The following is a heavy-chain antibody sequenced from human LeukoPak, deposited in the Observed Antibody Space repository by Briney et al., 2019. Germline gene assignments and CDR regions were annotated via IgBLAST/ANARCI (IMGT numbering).Heavy chain of an antibody. CDR1: GGSISSSSYY. CDR3: ARAQQQYSYGPLGY. V-gene: IGHV4-39*01. D-gene: IGHD5-18*01. Sequence: SETLSLTCTVSGGSISSSSYYWGWIRQPPGKGLEWIGSIYYSGSTYYNPSPKSRVTISVDTSKNKFSLKLSSVTAADTAVYYCARAQQQYSYGPLGYWGQGTLVTVSA. J-gene: IGHJ4*02. CDR2: IYYSGST.